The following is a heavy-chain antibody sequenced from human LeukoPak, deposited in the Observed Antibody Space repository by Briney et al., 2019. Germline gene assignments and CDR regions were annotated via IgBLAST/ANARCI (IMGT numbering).Heavy chain of an antibody. J-gene: IGHJ4*02. Sequence: PSETLSLTCTVSGGSISSSSYYWGWIRQPPGKGLEWIGSIYYSGSTYYNPSLESRVTISVDTSKNQFSLKLSSVTAADTAVYYCASNAKDVDPDYYFDYWGQGTLVTVSS. D-gene: IGHD5-18*01. CDR1: GGSISSSSYY. CDR3: ASNAKDVDPDYYFDY. CDR2: IYYSGST. V-gene: IGHV4-39*07.